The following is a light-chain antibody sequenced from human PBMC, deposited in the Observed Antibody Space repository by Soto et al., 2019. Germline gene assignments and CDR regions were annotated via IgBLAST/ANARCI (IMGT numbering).Light chain of an antibody. J-gene: IGLJ1*01. Sequence: QSVLTQPPSVSGAPGQRATISCTGSSSNIGAGYDVHWYQQLPGTAPKLLIYGNSNRPSGVPDRFSGSKSGTSASLAITGLQAEDEADYYCQSYDSSLVVFGTGTKLTVL. CDR2: GNS. V-gene: IGLV1-40*01. CDR3: QSYDSSLVV. CDR1: SSNIGAGYD.